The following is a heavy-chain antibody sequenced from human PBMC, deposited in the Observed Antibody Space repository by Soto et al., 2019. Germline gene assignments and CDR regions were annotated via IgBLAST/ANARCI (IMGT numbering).Heavy chain of an antibody. CDR2: ISWNSGSI. CDR3: AKDCSMVRGVMKREYYGMDV. V-gene: IGHV3-9*01. J-gene: IGHJ6*02. D-gene: IGHD3-10*01. CDR1: GFTFDDYA. Sequence: PGGSLRLSCAASGFTFDDYAMHWVRQAPGKGLEWVSGISWNSGSIGYADSVKGRFTISRDNAKNSLYLQMNSLRAEDTALYYCAKDCSMVRGVMKREYYGMDVWGQGTTVTVSS.